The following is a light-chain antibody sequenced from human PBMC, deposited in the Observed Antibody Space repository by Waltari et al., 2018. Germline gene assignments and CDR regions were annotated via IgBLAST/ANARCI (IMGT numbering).Light chain of an antibody. V-gene: IGKV1-39*01. Sequence: DVDMTQSPSSLSASIGDRITITCRASQSILHYLNWYQQKQGTAPRLLITVASSLLGGFTSRFSGSGSGTDFSLTISSLQPEDFATYYCQQTFSSPYTFGQGTKLDI. CDR3: QQTFSSPYT. CDR2: VAS. CDR1: QSILHY. J-gene: IGKJ2*01.